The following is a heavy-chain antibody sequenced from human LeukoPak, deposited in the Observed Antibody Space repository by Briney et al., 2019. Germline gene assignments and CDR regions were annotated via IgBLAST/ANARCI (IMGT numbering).Heavy chain of an antibody. CDR3: AKDIAPSSKSGYFDY. D-gene: IGHD4-11*01. J-gene: IGHJ4*02. V-gene: IGHV3-43*01. CDR1: GFTFDDYT. Sequence: GGSLRLSCAASGFTFDDYTMHWVRQAPGKGLEWVSLISWDGGSTYYADYVKGRFTISRDNSKNSLYLQMNSLRTEDAALYYCAKDIAPSSKSGYFDYWGQGTLVTVSS. CDR2: ISWDGGST.